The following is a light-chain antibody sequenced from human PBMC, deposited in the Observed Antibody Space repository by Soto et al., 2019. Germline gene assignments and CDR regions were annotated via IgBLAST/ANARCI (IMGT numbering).Light chain of an antibody. J-gene: IGKJ4*01. CDR3: QQYNDWPPLT. CDR2: GAS. V-gene: IGKV3D-15*01. Sequence: EIVLTQSPATLSLSPGERATLSCSASQSVSSNLAWYQQKPGQAPRLLIYGASTRATGIPARFSGSGSGTEFTLTISNLQSEDFAVYYCQQYNDWPPLTFGGGTKVDIK. CDR1: QSVSSN.